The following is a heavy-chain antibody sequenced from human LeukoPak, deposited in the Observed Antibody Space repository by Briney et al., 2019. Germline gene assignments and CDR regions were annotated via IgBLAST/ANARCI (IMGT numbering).Heavy chain of an antibody. J-gene: IGHJ4*02. V-gene: IGHV3-30*19. D-gene: IGHD4-17*01. CDR2: ISYDESTK. CDR1: GFTFSSYG. Sequence: QPGGSLRLSCAASGFTFSSYGMHWVRQAPGKGLEWVAVISYDESTKYYTDSVKGRFSISRDNSKDTLYLQMNSLKAEDTAVYYCAREATVTMGDYYFDYWGQGTLVTVSS. CDR3: AREATVTMGDYYFDY.